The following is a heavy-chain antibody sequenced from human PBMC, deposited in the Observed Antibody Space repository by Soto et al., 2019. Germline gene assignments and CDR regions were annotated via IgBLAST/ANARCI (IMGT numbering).Heavy chain of an antibody. CDR2: IVVGSGNT. V-gene: IGHV1-58*01. J-gene: IGHJ6*02. Sequence: QMQLVQSGPEVKKPGTSVKVSCKASGFTFTSSAVQWVRQARGQRLEWIGWIVVGSGNTNYAQKFQERVTITRDMSTSTAYMELSSLRSEDTAVYYCAADLLTSVPAASTYYYYGMDVWGQGTTVTVSS. D-gene: IGHD2-2*01. CDR1: GFTFTSSA. CDR3: AADLLTSVPAASTYYYYGMDV.